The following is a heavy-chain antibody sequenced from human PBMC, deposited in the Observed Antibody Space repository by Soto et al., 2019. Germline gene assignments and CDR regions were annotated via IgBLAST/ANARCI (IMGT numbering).Heavy chain of an antibody. D-gene: IGHD4-4*01. CDR1: GGSISSSNW. CDR2: IYHSGST. J-gene: IGHJ4*02. CDR3: GRAGDGDYTFDY. V-gene: IGHV4-4*02. Sequence: QVQLQESGPGLVKPSGTLSLTCAVSGGSISSSNWWSWVRQPPGKGLEWIGEIYHSGSTNYNPSPKGRVPISEDKSKNQFALKLSSVTAADTAVNFCGRAGDGDYTFDYWGQGTLVTVPS.